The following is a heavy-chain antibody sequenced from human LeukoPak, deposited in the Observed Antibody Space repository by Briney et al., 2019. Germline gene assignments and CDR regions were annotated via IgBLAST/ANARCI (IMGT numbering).Heavy chain of an antibody. CDR2: IIPIFGTA. V-gene: IGHV1-69*13. CDR3: AREVGYYYYGMDV. Sequence: SVKVSCKASGGTFSSYAISWVRQAPGQGLEWMGGIIPIFGTANYAQKFQGRVTITADESTSTAYMELSSLRSEDTTVYYCAREVGYYYYGMDVWGQGTTVTVSS. J-gene: IGHJ6*02. CDR1: GGTFSSYA.